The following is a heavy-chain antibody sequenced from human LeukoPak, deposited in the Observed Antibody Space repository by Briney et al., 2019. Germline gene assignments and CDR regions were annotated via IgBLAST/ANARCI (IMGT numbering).Heavy chain of an antibody. Sequence: SQTLSLTCAISGDSVSSNSAAWNWIRQFPSRGLEWLGRTYYRSMWYNDYAVSVKSRITINPDTSKNQFSLQLNSVTPEDTAVYYCARDQSLITTMLTSPFDYWGQGTLVTVSS. D-gene: IGHD4/OR15-4a*01. CDR3: ARDQSLITTMLTSPFDY. CDR1: GDSVSSNSAA. V-gene: IGHV6-1*01. J-gene: IGHJ4*02. CDR2: TYYRSMWYN.